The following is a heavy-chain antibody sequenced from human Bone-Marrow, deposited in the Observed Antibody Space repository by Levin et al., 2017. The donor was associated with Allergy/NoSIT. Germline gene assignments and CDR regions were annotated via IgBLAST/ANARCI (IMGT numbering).Heavy chain of an antibody. V-gene: IGHV5-51*01. Sequence: GESLKIFCKASGYSFTTYWIGWVRQMPGKGLEWMGIIYPGDSDTRYSPSFQGHVTISVDQSTTTAYLQWSSLKASDSALYFCARDYASGSYLYWGQGTLVTVSS. D-gene: IGHD3-10*01. CDR1: GYSFTTYW. CDR3: ARDYASGSYLY. CDR2: IYPGDSDT. J-gene: IGHJ4*02.